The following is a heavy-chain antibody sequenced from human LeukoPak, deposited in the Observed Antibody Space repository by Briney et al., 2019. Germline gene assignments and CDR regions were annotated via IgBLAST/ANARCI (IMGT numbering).Heavy chain of an antibody. V-gene: IGHV1-2*02. Sequence: GASVKVSCKASGYTFTGYYMHWVRQAPGQGLEWMGWINPNSGGTNYAQKFQGRVTMTRDTSISTAYMELSRLRSDDTAVYYCARAWYGPSPLWFGELFTNWFDPWGQGTLVTVSS. CDR2: INPNSGGT. CDR1: GYTFTGYY. CDR3: ARAWYGPSPLWFGELFTNWFDP. D-gene: IGHD3-10*01. J-gene: IGHJ5*02.